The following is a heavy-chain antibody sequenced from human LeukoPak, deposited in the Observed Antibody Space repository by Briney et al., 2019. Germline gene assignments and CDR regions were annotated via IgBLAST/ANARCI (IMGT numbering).Heavy chain of an antibody. CDR3: AKGRATAVANWYFGL. Sequence: PGGSLSLSCAASGFTFSIIVMHCVRQAPGKGLEWLAFIRYDGSNKYYADSMKGRLTISRDNSKNTLYLEMNSLRPEDTAMYYCAKGRATAVANWYFGLWGRGTLVTVSS. CDR1: GFTFSIIV. D-gene: IGHD5-18*01. CDR2: IRYDGSNK. J-gene: IGHJ2*01. V-gene: IGHV3-30*02.